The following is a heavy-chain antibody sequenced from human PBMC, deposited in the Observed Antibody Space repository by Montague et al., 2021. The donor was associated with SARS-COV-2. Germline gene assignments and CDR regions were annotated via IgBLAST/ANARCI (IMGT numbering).Heavy chain of an antibody. CDR1: GFTFSSYA. CDR3: ARGYGGSYYYFDY. V-gene: IGHV3-30-3*01. D-gene: IGHD1-26*01. J-gene: IGHJ4*02. Sequence: SLRLSCAASGFTFSSYAMHWVRQAPGKGLEWVAVISYDGSNKYYADSVKGRFTISRDNSKNTLYLQMNSLRAEDTAVYYCARGYGGSYYYFDYWGQGTLDTVSS. CDR2: ISYDGSNK.